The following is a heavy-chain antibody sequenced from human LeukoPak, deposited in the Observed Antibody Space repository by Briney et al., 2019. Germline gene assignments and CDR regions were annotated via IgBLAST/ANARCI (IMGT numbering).Heavy chain of an antibody. CDR2: INPSGGT. V-gene: IGHV4-34*01. Sequence: SETLSLTCTVSGGSISSYYWSWIRQPPGKGLEWIGEINPSGGTNYNPSLKSRVTISVDTSKNQFSLKLSSVTAADTAVYYCARQGDRGIAAAGTFPSWFDPWGQGTLVTVSS. CDR3: ARQGDRGIAAAGTFPSWFDP. D-gene: IGHD6-13*01. CDR1: GGSISSYY. J-gene: IGHJ5*02.